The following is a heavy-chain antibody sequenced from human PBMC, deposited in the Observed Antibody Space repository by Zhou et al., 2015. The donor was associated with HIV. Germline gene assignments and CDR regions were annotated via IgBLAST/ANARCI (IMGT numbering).Heavy chain of an antibody. CDR3: ARSLGGYDDYWNFDL. D-gene: IGHD5-12*01. Sequence: QVQLVQSGAEVKKPGSSVKVSCTASGGTVTSYGISWVRQAPGQGLEWMGGIIPILGRTKYGEKFQGRVTVTADKSTSTVYMNLGSLRSDDTALYYCARSLGGYDDYWNFDLWGRGTLITVSS. CDR1: GGTVTSYG. V-gene: IGHV1-69*04. J-gene: IGHJ2*01. CDR2: IIPILGRT.